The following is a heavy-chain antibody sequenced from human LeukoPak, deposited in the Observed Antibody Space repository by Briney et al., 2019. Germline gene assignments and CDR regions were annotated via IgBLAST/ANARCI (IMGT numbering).Heavy chain of an antibody. CDR2: IYYSGST. D-gene: IGHD3-22*01. CDR3: ARQRNYYDSSGYYSRIFDY. Sequence: SETLSLTCTVSGGSISSYYWSWIRQPPGKGLEWIGYIYYSGSTNYNPSLKSRVTISVDTSKNQFSLKLSSVTAADTAVYYCARQRNYYDSSGYYSRIFDYWGQGTLVTVSS. CDR1: GGSISSYY. V-gene: IGHV4-59*01. J-gene: IGHJ4*02.